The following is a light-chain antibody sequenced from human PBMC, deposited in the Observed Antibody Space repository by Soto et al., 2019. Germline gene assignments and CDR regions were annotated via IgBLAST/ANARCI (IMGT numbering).Light chain of an antibody. Sequence: DIQMTQSTSTLSASVGDRVTITCRASQSISSWLAWYQQKPGKAPKLLIYKASSLESGVPSRFSGSGSGTEFTLTISSLQPDDFATYYCQQYNSYSWTFGQGTKVEN. V-gene: IGKV1-5*03. CDR2: KAS. CDR1: QSISSW. J-gene: IGKJ1*01. CDR3: QQYNSYSWT.